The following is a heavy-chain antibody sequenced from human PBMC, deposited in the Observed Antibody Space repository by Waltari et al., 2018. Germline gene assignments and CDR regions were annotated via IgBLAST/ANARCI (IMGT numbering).Heavy chain of an antibody. V-gene: IGHV4-34*01. D-gene: IGHD3-3*01. CDR3: ARGIWSGYYYYFDY. Sequence: QVQLQQWGAGLLQPSETLSLTCAVYGGSFSGYYWGWIRQPPGKGLEWIGEINHSGSTNYNPSLKSRVTISVDTSKNQFSLKLSSVTAADTAVYYCARGIWSGYYYYFDYWGQGTLVTVSS. CDR2: INHSGST. J-gene: IGHJ4*02. CDR1: GGSFSGYY.